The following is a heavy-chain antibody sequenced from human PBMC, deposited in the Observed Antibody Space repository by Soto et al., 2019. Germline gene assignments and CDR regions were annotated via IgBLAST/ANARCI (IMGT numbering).Heavy chain of an antibody. CDR3: ARAAAGSSNWFDP. CDR2: INPNSGGT. J-gene: IGHJ5*02. Sequence: ASVTVSCQASGGTFSSYAISWVRQAPGQGLEWMGWINPNSGGTNYAQKFQGWVTMTRDTSISTAYMELSRLRSDDTAVYYCARAAAGSSNWFDPWGQGTLVTVSS. CDR1: GGTFSSYA. V-gene: IGHV1-2*04. D-gene: IGHD6-13*01.